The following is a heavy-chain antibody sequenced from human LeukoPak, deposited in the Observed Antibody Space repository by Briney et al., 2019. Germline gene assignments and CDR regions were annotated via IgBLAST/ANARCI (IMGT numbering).Heavy chain of an antibody. V-gene: IGHV4-39*07. D-gene: IGHD1-26*01. CDR3: AREGMWAWFDP. J-gene: IGHJ5*02. CDR2: IYYSGST. CDR1: GGSISSSSYY. Sequence: SETLSLTCTVSGGSISSSSYYWGWIRQPPGKGLEWIGSIYYSGSTYYNPSLKSRVTISVDTSKNQFSLKLSSVTAADTAVYYCAREGMWAWFDPWGQGTLVTVSS.